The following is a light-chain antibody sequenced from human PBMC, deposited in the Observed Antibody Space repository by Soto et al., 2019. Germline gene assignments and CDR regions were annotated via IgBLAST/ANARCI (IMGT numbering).Light chain of an antibody. CDR1: QSVTSSY. Sequence: EIELTQSPGSLSSSPGERATLSWRASQSVTSSYLAWYQQRPGLAPKLLIYAASSRSTGIPDRFSGSGSGTDFTLTISSLEPEDFAIYYCHQNYSTPRTFGQGTKVDIK. J-gene: IGKJ1*01. V-gene: IGKV3-20*01. CDR3: HQNYSTPRT. CDR2: AAS.